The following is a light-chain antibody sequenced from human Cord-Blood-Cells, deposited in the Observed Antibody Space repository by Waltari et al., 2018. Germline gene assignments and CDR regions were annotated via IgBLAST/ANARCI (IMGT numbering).Light chain of an antibody. J-gene: IGLJ3*02. CDR3: QSADSSGTWV. Sequence: SYYLTQPPSVSVSPGQTARITCSGDALPTQYAYWYQQKPGQAPVLVIYKDSERPSGIPERFSGSSSGTTVTLTISGVQAEDEADYYCQSADSSGTWVFGGGTKLTVL. CDR2: KDS. V-gene: IGLV3-25*03. CDR1: ALPTQY.